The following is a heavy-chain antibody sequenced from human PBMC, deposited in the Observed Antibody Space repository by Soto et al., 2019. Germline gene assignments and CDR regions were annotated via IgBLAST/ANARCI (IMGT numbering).Heavy chain of an antibody. CDR2: INSDGSST. V-gene: IGHV3-74*01. D-gene: IGHD1-26*01. CDR1: GFTFNNYW. J-gene: IGHJ4*02. Sequence: EVQLVESGGGLVQPGGSLRLSCAASGFTFNNYWMHWVRQAPGKGLVWVSRINSDGSSTNSADSVKGRFTISRDNANNTVYLQMNSLRAEDTAVYYCTRGGDQWELLDYWGQGTLVTVSS. CDR3: TRGGDQWELLDY.